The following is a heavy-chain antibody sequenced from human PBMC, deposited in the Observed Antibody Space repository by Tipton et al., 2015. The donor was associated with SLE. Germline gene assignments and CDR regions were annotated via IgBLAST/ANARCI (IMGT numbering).Heavy chain of an antibody. CDR1: GFTFSSYS. Sequence: SLRLSCAASGFTFSSYSMNWVRQAPGKGLEWVSSISSSSSYIYYADSVKGRFTISRDNAKNSLYLQMNSLRAEDTAVYYCADSSGWYEAEYFQHWGQGTLVTVSS. CDR2: ISSSSSYI. CDR3: ADSSGWYEAEYFQH. D-gene: IGHD6-19*01. V-gene: IGHV3-21*01. J-gene: IGHJ1*01.